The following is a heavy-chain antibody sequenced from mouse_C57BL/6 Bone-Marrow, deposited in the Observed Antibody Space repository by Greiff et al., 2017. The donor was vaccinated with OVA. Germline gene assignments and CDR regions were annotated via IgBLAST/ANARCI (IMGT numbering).Heavy chain of an antibody. V-gene: IGHV1-26*01. CDR3: ARSDYFDY. Sequence: EVQLQQSGPELVKPGASVKISCKASGYTFTDYYMNWVKQSHGKSLEWIGDINPNNGGTSYNQKFKGKATLTVDKSSSTAYMELRSLTSEDSAVYYCARSDYFDYWGQVTTLTVSS. CDR2: INPNNGGT. CDR1: GYTFTDYY. J-gene: IGHJ2*01.